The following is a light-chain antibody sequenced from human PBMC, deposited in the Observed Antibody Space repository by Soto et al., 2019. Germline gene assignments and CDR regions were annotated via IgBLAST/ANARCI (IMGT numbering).Light chain of an antibody. CDR3: QQYGGSPRT. CDR2: GAS. J-gene: IGKJ2*01. Sequence: PGDRATLSCRASQSVSSKLAWYQQKPGQAPRVLIYGASSRATGIPDRFGGGGSGTDFTLTISRLEPEDFAVYYCQQYGGSPRTFGQGTKLEI. CDR1: QSVSSK. V-gene: IGKV3-20*01.